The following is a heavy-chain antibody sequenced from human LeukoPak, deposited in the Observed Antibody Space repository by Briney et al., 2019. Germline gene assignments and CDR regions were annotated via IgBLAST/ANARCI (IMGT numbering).Heavy chain of an antibody. CDR1: GDSFSSHY. D-gene: IGHD4-17*01. CDR3: ARDPTTVTKGLDI. V-gene: IGHV4-59*11. CDR2: VSYIGST. Sequence: SETLSLTCTVSGDSFSSHYWSWVRQPPGRGLEWIGYVSYIGSTNYNPSLKSRVTISVDTSKNQFSLRLSSVTAADTAVYYCARDPTTVTKGLDIWGQGTMGTVSS. J-gene: IGHJ3*02.